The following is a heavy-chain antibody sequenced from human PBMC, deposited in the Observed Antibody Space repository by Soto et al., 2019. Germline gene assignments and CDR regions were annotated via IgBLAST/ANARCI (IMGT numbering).Heavy chain of an antibody. CDR2: IYYSGST. J-gene: IGHJ3*02. D-gene: IGHD3-10*01. Sequence: QVQLQESGPGLVKPSQTLSLTCTVSGGSISSGGYYWSWIRQHPGKGLEWIGYIYYSGSTYYNPSLKSRVTISVGSSKNQFSLKLSSVTAADTAVYYCARGFLGDGSGSYYTDAFDIWGQGTMVTVSS. CDR3: ARGFLGDGSGSYYTDAFDI. CDR1: GGSISSGGYY. V-gene: IGHV4-31*03.